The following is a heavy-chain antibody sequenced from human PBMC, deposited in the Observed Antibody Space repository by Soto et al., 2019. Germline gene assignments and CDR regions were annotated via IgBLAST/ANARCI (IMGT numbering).Heavy chain of an antibody. CDR1: GFTFSSYA. J-gene: IGHJ4*02. D-gene: IGHD3-22*01. V-gene: IGHV3-23*01. CDR2: ITGSGGTT. CDR3: AKVDDSSGHYYDPIDY. Sequence: EVQLLESGGGLVQPGESLRLSCSASGFTFSSYAMSWVRQAPGKGLEWVSVITGSGGTTYYADSVKGRFTISRDNSKKTLHLQINSLRAEDTAVYYCAKVDDSSGHYYDPIDYWGKGTLVTVSS.